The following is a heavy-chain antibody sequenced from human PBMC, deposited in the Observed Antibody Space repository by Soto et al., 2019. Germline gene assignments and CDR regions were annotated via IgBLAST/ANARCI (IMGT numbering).Heavy chain of an antibody. CDR2: IFHSGDT. D-gene: IGHD1-20*01. Sequence: SETLSLTCTVSGGSIDTSDYYWSWIRQQPGKGLEWIGYIFHSGDTYYNPSLTSRLAFSVDTSKNQFSLRLTSVTVADTAIYFCARHPRITRGWHFDLWGRGTLVTVSS. J-gene: IGHJ2*01. CDR3: ARHPRITRGWHFDL. CDR1: GGSIDTSDYY. V-gene: IGHV4-31*02.